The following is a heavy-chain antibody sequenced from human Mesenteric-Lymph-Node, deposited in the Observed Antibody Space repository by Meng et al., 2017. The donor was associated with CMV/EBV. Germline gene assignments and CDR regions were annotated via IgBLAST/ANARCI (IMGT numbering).Heavy chain of an antibody. J-gene: IGHJ6*02. CDR3: AREGSGVGYYYYYGMDV. Sequence: ASVTVSCKASGYSFSDYYIHWVRQAPGQGLEWMGWMNPNSGNTGYAQKFQGRVTITRNTSISTAYMELSSLRSEDTAVYYCAREGSGVGYYYYYGMDVWGQGTTVTVSS. CDR1: GYSFSDYY. CDR2: MNPNSGNT. D-gene: IGHD3-3*01. V-gene: IGHV1-8*03.